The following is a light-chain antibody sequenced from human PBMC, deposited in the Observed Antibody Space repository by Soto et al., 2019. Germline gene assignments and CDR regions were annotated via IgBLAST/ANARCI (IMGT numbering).Light chain of an antibody. Sequence: QTVVTQEPSFSVSPGGTVTLTCGLSSGSVSTSYYPSWYQQTPGQAPRTLIYSTNIRSSGVPDRFSGSILGNKAALTITGAQADDESDYYCVLYLGSGTVIFGGWTKLTVL. J-gene: IGLJ2*01. V-gene: IGLV8-61*01. CDR1: SGSVSTSYY. CDR2: STN. CDR3: VLYLGSGTVI.